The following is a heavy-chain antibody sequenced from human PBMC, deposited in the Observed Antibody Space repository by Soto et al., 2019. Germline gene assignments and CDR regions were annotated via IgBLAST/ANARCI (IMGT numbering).Heavy chain of an antibody. CDR3: ATDRGPTADYGMDV. J-gene: IGHJ6*02. V-gene: IGHV3-30*03. CDR2: ISYNGSIK. CDR1: GSRFGSYG. D-gene: IGHD1-1*01. Sequence: QVQLVESGGGVVQPGRSLRLSCAASGSRFGSYGMHWARQAPGKGLEWVAAISYNGSIKYYADSVKGRFTISRDNSENTLYLQMNSLRAEDTAVYYCATDRGPTADYGMDVWGQGTTVTVSS.